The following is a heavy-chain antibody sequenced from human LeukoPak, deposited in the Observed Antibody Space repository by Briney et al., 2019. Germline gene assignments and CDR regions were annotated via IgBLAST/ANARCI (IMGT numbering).Heavy chain of an antibody. Sequence: PSGTLSLTCTVSGGSISSYYWSWIRQPPGKGLEWIGYIYYSGSTNHNPSLKSRVTISVDTSKNQFSLKLSSVTAADTAVYYCARQTVRGESDYWGQGTLVTVSS. V-gene: IGHV4-59*08. D-gene: IGHD3-10*01. CDR1: GGSISSYY. CDR3: ARQTVRGESDY. CDR2: IYYSGST. J-gene: IGHJ4*02.